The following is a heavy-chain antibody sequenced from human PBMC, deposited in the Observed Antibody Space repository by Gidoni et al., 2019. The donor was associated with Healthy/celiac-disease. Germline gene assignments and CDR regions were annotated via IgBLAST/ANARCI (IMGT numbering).Heavy chain of an antibody. CDR3: ARHTLGGSSWSSFAY. D-gene: IGHD6-13*01. J-gene: IGHJ4*02. CDR1: GFTFSSYS. Sequence: EVQLVESGGGRVKTGGSLRLSCAASGFTFSSYSMNWVRQAPGKGLEWFSAISSSSSYLYYADSVTGRFTIPRANAKNSLSLQMNSLRAEDTAVYYWARHTLGGSSWSSFAYWGQGPLVTVSS. CDR2: ISSSSSYL. V-gene: IGHV3-21*01.